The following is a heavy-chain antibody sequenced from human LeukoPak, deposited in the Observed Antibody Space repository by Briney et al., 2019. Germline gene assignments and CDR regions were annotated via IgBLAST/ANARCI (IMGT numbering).Heavy chain of an antibody. V-gene: IGHV3-23*01. J-gene: IGHJ4*02. CDR3: AKEFCSSTSCYADY. CDR2: ISGSGGST. Sequence: GGSLRLSCAASGFTFSSYAMSWVRQAPGKGLEWVSAISGSGGSTYYADSVKGRFTISRDNSKNTLYLQMNSLRAEDTAVYYRAKEFCSSTSCYADYWGQGTLVTVSS. D-gene: IGHD2-2*01. CDR1: GFTFSSYA.